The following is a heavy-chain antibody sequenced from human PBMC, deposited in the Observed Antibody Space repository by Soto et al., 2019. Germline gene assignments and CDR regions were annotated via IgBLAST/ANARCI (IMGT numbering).Heavy chain of an antibody. CDR1: GGSFTGYY. CDR3: ARGRDIVATIGTAQYYFDY. Sequence: SETLSLTCAVYGGSFTGYYWSWIRQPPGKGLEWIGEIDHRESANYNPSLKSRVTMSVDTSKNQFSLRLSSVTAADTAVYYCARGRDIVATIGTAQYYFDYWGQGTLVTVSS. CDR2: IDHRESA. J-gene: IGHJ4*02. D-gene: IGHD5-12*01. V-gene: IGHV4-34*01.